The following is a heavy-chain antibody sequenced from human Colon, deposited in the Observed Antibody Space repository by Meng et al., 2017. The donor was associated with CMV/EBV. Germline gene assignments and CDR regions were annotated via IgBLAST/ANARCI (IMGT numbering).Heavy chain of an antibody. J-gene: IGHJ4*02. Sequence: QVQLVQSGAEVKKPXXSVKFSFKASGYTFTSYGISWVRQAPGQGLEWMGWISAYNGNTNYAQKLQGRVTMTTDTSTSTAYMELRSLRSDDTAVYYCARGQKWELQYYFDYWGQGTLVTVSS. CDR1: GYTFTSYG. V-gene: IGHV1-18*01. CDR2: ISAYNGNT. CDR3: ARGQKWELQYYFDY. D-gene: IGHD1-26*01.